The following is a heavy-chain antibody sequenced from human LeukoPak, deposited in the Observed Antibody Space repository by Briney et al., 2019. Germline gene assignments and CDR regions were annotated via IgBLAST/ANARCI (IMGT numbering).Heavy chain of an antibody. V-gene: IGHV3-9*01. J-gene: IGHJ4*02. CDR3: ARAKPKNMVRGLIMRRESRYYFDY. D-gene: IGHD3-10*01. CDR2: ISWNSGSI. Sequence: PGGSLRLSCAASGFTFDDYAMHGVRQAPGKGLEWGSGISWNSGSIGYADSVKGRFTISRDNSKSTLYIQMNRLRAEDTAVYYCARAKPKNMVRGLIMRRESRYYFDYWGQGTLVTVSS. CDR1: GFTFDDYA.